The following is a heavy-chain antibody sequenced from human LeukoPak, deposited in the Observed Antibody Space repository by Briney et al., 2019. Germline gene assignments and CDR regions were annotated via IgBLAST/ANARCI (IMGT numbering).Heavy chain of an antibody. CDR2: IIPILGIA. CDR1: GGTFSSYA. J-gene: IGHJ4*02. CDR3: ARSKPPSRGYCSGGSCYSLGDY. V-gene: IGHV1-69*04. D-gene: IGHD2-15*01. Sequence: SVKVSCKASGGTFSSYAISWVRQAPGQGLEWMGRIIPILGIANYAQKFQGRVTITADKSTGTAYMELSSLRSEDTAVYYCARSKPPSRGYCSGGSCYSLGDYWGQGTLVTVSS.